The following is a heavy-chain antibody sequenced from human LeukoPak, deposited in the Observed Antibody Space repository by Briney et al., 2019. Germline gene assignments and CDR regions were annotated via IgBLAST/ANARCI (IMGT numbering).Heavy chain of an antibody. CDR3: AKDRTRLDY. CDR2: ISGSGGAT. V-gene: IGHV3-23*01. Sequence: GGSLRLSCAASGFTFTSFAMTWVREAPGKGLEWVSAISGSGGATYYADSVKGRFTISRDNSKNTIYLQMDSLRAEDTAVYYCAKDRTRLDYWGQGTLVTVSS. J-gene: IGHJ4*02. CDR1: GFTFTSFA.